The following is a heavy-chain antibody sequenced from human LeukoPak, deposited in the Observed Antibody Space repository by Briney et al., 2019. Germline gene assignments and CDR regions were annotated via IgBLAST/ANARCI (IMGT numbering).Heavy chain of an antibody. CDR3: APLFYDFLNGPYEEAFDM. CDR2: ISSSATYT. J-gene: IGHJ3*02. D-gene: IGHD3-3*01. V-gene: IGHV3-11*03. Sequence: GGSLRLSCAASGFSFSDYYMNWIRQAPGKGLEWVSYISSSATYTDYAESVKGRFTVSRDNAKNSLYLQMNSLRAEDTAVYYCAPLFYDFLNGPYEEAFDMWGQGTMVTVSS. CDR1: GFSFSDYY.